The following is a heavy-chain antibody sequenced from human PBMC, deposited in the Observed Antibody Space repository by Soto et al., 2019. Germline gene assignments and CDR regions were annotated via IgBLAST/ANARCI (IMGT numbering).Heavy chain of an antibody. CDR2: ISAYNGNT. V-gene: IGHV1-18*01. CDR1: GYTFTSYG. Sequence: PSVKVSCKASGYTFTSYGISWVRQAPGQGLEWMGWISAYNGNTNYAQKLQGRVTMTTDTSTSTAYMELRSLRSDDTAVYYCARPDPYGSSFDYWGQGTLVTVSS. J-gene: IGHJ4*02. D-gene: IGHD3-10*01. CDR3: ARPDPYGSSFDY.